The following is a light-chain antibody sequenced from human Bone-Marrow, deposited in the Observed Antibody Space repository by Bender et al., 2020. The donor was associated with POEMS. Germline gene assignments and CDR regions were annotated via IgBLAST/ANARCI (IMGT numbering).Light chain of an antibody. J-gene: IGLJ3*02. CDR1: SSNIGTNP. CDR2: INN. CDR3: AIWDASLRGV. Sequence: QSVLTQPPSASGTPGQRVTISCSGSSSNIGTNPVNWYQQLPGTAPKLLIYINNQRPSGVPDRFSGSKSGTSASLAISGLRSEDEAEYYCAIWDASLRGVFGGGTKLTVL. V-gene: IGLV1-47*02.